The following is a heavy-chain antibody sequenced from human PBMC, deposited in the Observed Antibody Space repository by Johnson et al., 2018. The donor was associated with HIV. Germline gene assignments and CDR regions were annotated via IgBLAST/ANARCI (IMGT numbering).Heavy chain of an antibody. J-gene: IGHJ3*02. CDR2: ISGGGSST. CDR3: AKVINPSRVDTAMVTVLDAFDI. Sequence: VQLVESGGGLVQPGGSLRLSCAASGFTFSSYAMSWVRQAPGKGLEWVSAISGGGSSTYYADSVKGRFTISRDNSKNTLYLQMNSLRAEDTAVYYCAKVINPSRVDTAMVTVLDAFDIWGQGTMVTVSS. V-gene: IGHV3-23*04. D-gene: IGHD5-18*01. CDR1: GFTFSSYA.